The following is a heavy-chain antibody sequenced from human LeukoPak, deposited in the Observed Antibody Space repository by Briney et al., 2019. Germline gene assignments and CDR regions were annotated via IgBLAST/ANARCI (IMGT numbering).Heavy chain of an antibody. CDR2: ISGSGGST. CDR1: GFTFSSYA. J-gene: IGHJ2*01. V-gene: IGHV3-23*01. Sequence: PGGSLRLSCAASGFTFSSYAMSWVRQAPGKGLEWVSAISGSGGSTYYADTVKGPFTISRDNSKNTLYLQMNSLRAEDTAVYYWAKPMPTVTNPGWYFDLWGRGTLVTVSS. D-gene: IGHD4-17*01. CDR3: AKPMPTVTNPGWYFDL.